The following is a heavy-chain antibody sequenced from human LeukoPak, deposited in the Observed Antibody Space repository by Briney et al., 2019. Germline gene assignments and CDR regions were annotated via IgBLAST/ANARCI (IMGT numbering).Heavy chain of an antibody. Sequence: ASVKVSCKASGYTFTSYGISWVRQAPGQGLEWMGWISAYNGNTNYAQKLQGRVTMTTDTSTSTAYMELRSLRSDDTAVYYCARDYYDFWSGSSPFDYWGQGTLVTVSS. CDR2: ISAYNGNT. D-gene: IGHD3-3*01. CDR1: GYTFTSYG. V-gene: IGHV1-18*01. CDR3: ARDYYDFWSGSSPFDY. J-gene: IGHJ4*02.